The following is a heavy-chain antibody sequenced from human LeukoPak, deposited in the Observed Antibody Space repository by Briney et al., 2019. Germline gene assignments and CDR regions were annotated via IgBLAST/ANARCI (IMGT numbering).Heavy chain of an antibody. Sequence: PGGSLRLSCVASGFTFSSYTMNWVRQAPGKGLEFVSSISITSTYIRYADSLKGRFTVSRDNAKNSLYLHINNLRAEDTAVYYCARTSASWVIPRYFDYWGQGTLVTVSS. J-gene: IGHJ4*02. CDR2: ISITSTYI. D-gene: IGHD3-16*02. V-gene: IGHV3-21*06. CDR3: ARTSASWVIPRYFDY. CDR1: GFTFSSYT.